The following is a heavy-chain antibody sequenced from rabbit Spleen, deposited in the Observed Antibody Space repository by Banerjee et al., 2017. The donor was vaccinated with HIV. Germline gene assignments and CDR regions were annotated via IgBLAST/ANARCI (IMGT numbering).Heavy chain of an antibody. CDR1: GFDFSNYG. J-gene: IGHJ6*01. Sequence: EQLVESGGGLVQPGGSLKLSCKASGFDFSNYGVSWVRQVPGKGLEWIGYIDTGSSGFTYFASWAKGRFTISKTSSTTVTLQMTSLTAADTATYFCARDSGSSFSSYGMDLWGPGTLVTVS. V-gene: IGHV1S45*01. D-gene: IGHD8-1*01. CDR3: ARDSGSSFSSYGMDL. CDR2: IDTGSSGFT.